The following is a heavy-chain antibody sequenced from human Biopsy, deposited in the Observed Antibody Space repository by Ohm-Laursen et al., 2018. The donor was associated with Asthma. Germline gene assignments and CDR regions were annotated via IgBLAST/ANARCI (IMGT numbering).Heavy chain of an antibody. V-gene: IGHV4-31*01. CDR1: GASITTSPSY. CDR3: ARNLPGYTYGPFEG. J-gene: IGHJ4*02. CDR2: IYYSGET. D-gene: IGHD5-18*01. Sequence: SQTLSLTCTVSGASITTSPSYWSWLRLLPGKGLEWIGCIYYSGETFFNPSLKNPLFMSLDSSKNQFSLKMTSVTVADTAVYFCARNLPGYTYGPFEGWGQGTLVTVSS.